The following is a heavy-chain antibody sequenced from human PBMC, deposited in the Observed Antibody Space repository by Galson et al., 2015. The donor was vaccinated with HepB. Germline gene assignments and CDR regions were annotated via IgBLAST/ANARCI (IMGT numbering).Heavy chain of an antibody. D-gene: IGHD2-2*01. CDR3: ARAHGGHSCTSCYLRLFDY. J-gene: IGHJ4*02. Sequence: SETLSLTCTVSGGSTSSSSYHWGWIRQPPGKGLEWIGTIYYSGSTYYNPSLKSRLTISVDTSKNQFSLKLSSVTAADTAVYHCARAHGGHSCTSCYLRLFDYWGQGILVTVSS. CDR1: GGSTSSSSYH. CDR2: IYYSGST. V-gene: IGHV4-39*07.